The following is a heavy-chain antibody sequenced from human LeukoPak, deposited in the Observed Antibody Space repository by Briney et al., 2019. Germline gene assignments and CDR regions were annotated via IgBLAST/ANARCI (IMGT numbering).Heavy chain of an antibody. J-gene: IGHJ3*02. V-gene: IGHV1-2*04. D-gene: IGHD2-15*01. CDR3: ARESCSGGSCYSFGLGAFDI. CDR1: GYTFTGYY. CDR2: INPNSGGT. Sequence: GASVKVSCKASGYTFTGYYMHWVRQTPGQGLEWMGWINPNSGGTNCAQKFQGWVTMTRDTSISTAYMELSRLRSDDTAVYYCARESCSGGSCYSFGLGAFDIWGQGTMVTVSS.